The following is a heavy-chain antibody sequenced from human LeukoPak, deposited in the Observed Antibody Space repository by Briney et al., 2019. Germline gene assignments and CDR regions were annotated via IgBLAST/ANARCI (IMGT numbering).Heavy chain of an antibody. CDR1: GGTFSSYA. D-gene: IGHD1-26*01. J-gene: IGHJ5*02. CDR2: IIPIFGTA. Sequence: ASVKVSCKASGGTFSSYAISWVRQAPGQGLEWMGGIIPIFGTANYAQKFQGRVTITADKSTSTAYMELSSLRSEDTAVYYCARSSWEATYNWFDPWGQGTLVTVSS. V-gene: IGHV1-69*06. CDR3: ARSSWEATYNWFDP.